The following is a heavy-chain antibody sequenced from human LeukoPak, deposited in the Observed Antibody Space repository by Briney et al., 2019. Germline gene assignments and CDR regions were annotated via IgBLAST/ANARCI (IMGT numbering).Heavy chain of an antibody. CDR1: GFTFSSYA. D-gene: IGHD3-10*01. CDR2: ISYDGSNK. CDR3: ARDPADPLYYYGSGSYYPAY. V-gene: IGHV3-30*09. J-gene: IGHJ4*02. Sequence: PGRSLRLSCAASGFTFSSYAMHWVRQALDKGLEWVAVISYDGSNKYYADSVEGRFAISRDNSKNTLYLQINSLRAEDTAVYYCARDPADPLYYYGSGSYYPAYWGQGTLVTVSS.